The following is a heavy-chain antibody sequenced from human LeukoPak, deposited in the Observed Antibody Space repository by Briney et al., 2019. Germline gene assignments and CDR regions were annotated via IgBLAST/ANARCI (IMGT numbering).Heavy chain of an antibody. CDR1: GGSVSSGSYY. V-gene: IGHV4-61*01. J-gene: IGHJ4*02. CDR2: IYHSGST. D-gene: IGHD6-6*01. Sequence: PSETLSLTCTVSGGSVSSGSYYWSWIRQPPGKGLEWIGYIYHSGSTNYNPSLKSRVTISLDTSKNQFSLKLSSVTAADTAVYYCAAYSSSSHFDYWGQGTLVTVSS. CDR3: AAYSSSSHFDY.